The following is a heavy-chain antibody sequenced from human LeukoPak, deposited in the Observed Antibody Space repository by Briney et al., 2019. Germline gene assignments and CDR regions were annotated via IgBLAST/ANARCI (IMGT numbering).Heavy chain of an antibody. J-gene: IGHJ4*02. CDR3: ARLSGYYYGYFDY. V-gene: IGHV4-39*07. D-gene: IGHD5-18*01. CDR1: GGSISSSNYY. CDR2: IYYSGNT. Sequence: SETLSLTCAVSGGSISSSNYYWGWIRQAPGKGLEWIGTIYYSGNTFYNPTLQSRVSISVDTSRNHFSLNLSSVTAADTVVYYCARLSGYYYGYFDYWGQGALATVSS.